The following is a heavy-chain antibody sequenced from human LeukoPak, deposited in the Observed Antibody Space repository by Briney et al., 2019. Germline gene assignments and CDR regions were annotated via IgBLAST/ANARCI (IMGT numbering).Heavy chain of an antibody. CDR2: ISAYNGDT. V-gene: IGHV1-18*04. D-gene: IGHD2-15*01. J-gene: IGHJ5*02. Sequence: GASVKVSCKASDYTFTNYGISWVRQAPGQGLEWMGWISAYNGDTNYAQKLQGRVTMTTDTPTSTAYMELRNLRSDDTAVYYCARDLGYCSRGSCQRNWFDPWGQGTLVTVSS. CDR1: DYTFTNYG. CDR3: ARDLGYCSRGSCQRNWFDP.